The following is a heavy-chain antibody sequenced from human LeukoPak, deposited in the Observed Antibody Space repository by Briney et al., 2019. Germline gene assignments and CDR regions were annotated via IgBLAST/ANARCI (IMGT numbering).Heavy chain of an antibody. J-gene: IGHJ4*02. CDR2: IYHSGST. D-gene: IGHD6-13*01. CDR1: GGSISSSNG. Sequence: PSETLSLTCAVSGGSISSSNGWSWVSQAPGKGLEWIGEIYHSGSTNYNPSLKSRVTISVDKSKNQFSLNLSSVTAADTAVYYCARESMSSSSWYYSDYWGQGTLVTVSS. CDR3: ARESMSSSSWYYSDY. V-gene: IGHV4-4*02.